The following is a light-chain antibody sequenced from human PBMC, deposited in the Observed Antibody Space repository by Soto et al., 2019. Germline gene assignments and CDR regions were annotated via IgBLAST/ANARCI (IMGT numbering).Light chain of an antibody. Sequence: DIHMTQSPSSLSASVGDRVTITCRASQSISSYLNWYQQKPGKAPTILIYAASSLQSGVPSRISGSGSGTYFALTISSLQPEEFATYYLQQSYSTPLTFGGGTKVEIK. CDR2: AAS. V-gene: IGKV1-39*01. CDR3: QQSYSTPLT. J-gene: IGKJ4*01. CDR1: QSISSY.